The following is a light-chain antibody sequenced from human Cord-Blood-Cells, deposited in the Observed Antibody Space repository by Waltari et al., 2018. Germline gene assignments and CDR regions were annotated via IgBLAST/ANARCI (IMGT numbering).Light chain of an antibody. CDR2: ASS. Sequence: DIQMTQSPSSLSASVGDRFTITCRASQSISSYLNWYQQKPGKAPKLLIYASSSVQSGVPSSFSGSGSGTDFPLTISSLQPEDFATYYCQQSYSTPQTFGQGTKVEIK. J-gene: IGKJ1*01. V-gene: IGKV1-39*01. CDR3: QQSYSTPQT. CDR1: QSISSY.